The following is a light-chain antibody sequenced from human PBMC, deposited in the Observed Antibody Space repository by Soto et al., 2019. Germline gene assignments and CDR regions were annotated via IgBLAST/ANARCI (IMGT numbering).Light chain of an antibody. CDR1: QGISDY. J-gene: IGKJ3*01. V-gene: IGKV1-27*01. CDR3: QKYNTAPIFT. Sequence: DIQMTQSPSSLSASVGDRVTITCRASQGISDYLAWYQQKPGKIPKLLIYGASTLQSGVPSRFSGSGSGTDFTLTISSLQPKDVATYYCQKYNTAPIFTFGPGTKVDSK. CDR2: GAS.